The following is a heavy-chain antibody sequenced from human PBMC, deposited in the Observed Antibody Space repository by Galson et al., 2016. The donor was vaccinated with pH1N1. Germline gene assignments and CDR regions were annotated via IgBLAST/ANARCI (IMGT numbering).Heavy chain of an antibody. V-gene: IGHV4-30-4*08. J-gene: IGHJ4*02. CDR2: IYYSGTT. CDR1: NGSISSDDYY. CDR3: ARVGITIVRGAIDY. D-gene: IGHD3-10*01. Sequence: TLSLTCTVSNGSISSDDYYWTWIRQPPGKGLEWIGYIYYSGTTYYNPALKSRVTISIDTSKHQFSLKLNSVTAADTAIHFCARVGITIVRGAIDYWGQGTLVTVSS.